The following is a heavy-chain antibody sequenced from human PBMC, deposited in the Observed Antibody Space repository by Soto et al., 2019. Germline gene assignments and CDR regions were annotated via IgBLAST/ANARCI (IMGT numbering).Heavy chain of an antibody. CDR1: GFTFSSYA. Sequence: PGGSLRLSCAASGFTFSSYAMSWVRQAPGKGLEWVSTISDGGGSTYYADSVKGRFTISRDNSKNTLYLQMNSLRVEDTALYYCPNQWLATQGTVSRSYWGQGTLVTVSS. V-gene: IGHV3-23*01. CDR2: ISDGGGST. J-gene: IGHJ4*02. D-gene: IGHD6-19*01. CDR3: PNQWLATQGTVSRSY.